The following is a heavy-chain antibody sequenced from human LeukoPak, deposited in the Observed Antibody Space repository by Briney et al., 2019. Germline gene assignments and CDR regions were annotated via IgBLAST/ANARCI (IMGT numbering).Heavy chain of an antibody. J-gene: IGHJ4*02. CDR2: IYNGVPT. Sequence: SETLSLTCTTSGVSISRFYWSWVRQPPGKGLEWIGNIYNGVPTFFNPSLKSRVTISVDTPKRQFSLQLASVTAADTAVYYCVQTTGWPGFDYWGQGSLVTVSS. V-gene: IGHV4-4*09. CDR3: VQTTGWPGFDY. D-gene: IGHD6-19*01. CDR1: GVSISRFY.